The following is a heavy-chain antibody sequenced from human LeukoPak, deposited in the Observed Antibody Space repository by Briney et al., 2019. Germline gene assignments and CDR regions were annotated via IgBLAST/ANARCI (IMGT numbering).Heavy chain of an antibody. Sequence: GGSLRLSCAASGFTFSSYAMSWVRQAPGKGLEWVSAISGSGGSTYYADSVKGRFTISRDNSKNTLYLQMNSLRAEDTAVYYCAKGPTYYYDSSGYYSYYYGMDVWGQGTTATVSS. V-gene: IGHV3-23*01. J-gene: IGHJ6*02. CDR3: AKGPTYYYDSSGYYSYYYGMDV. CDR1: GFTFSSYA. D-gene: IGHD3-22*01. CDR2: ISGSGGST.